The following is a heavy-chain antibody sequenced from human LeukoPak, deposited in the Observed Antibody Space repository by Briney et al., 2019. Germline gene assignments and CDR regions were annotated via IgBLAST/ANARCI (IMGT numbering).Heavy chain of an antibody. J-gene: IGHJ6*03. D-gene: IGHD1-14*01. V-gene: IGHV4-61*02. Sequence: PSQTLSLTCTVSGGSISSGGYYWSWIRQPAGKGLEWIGRIYTSGSTNYNPSLKSRVTISVDTSKNQFSLKLSSVTAADTAVYYCARTGAAYYYYYYMDVWGKGTTVTVSS. CDR2: IYTSGST. CDR1: GGSISSGGYY. CDR3: ARTGAAYYYYYYMDV.